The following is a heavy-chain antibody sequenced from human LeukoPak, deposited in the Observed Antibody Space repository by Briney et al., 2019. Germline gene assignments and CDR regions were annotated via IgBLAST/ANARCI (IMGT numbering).Heavy chain of an antibody. Sequence: PSETLSLTCTVSGASISNYYWSWIRQPPGKGLEWIGFIYYSGSTNYNPSLKSRVTISLDTSKNQFSLKLTSVTAADTAVYYCARAKYSGSYLDYWGQGALVTVSS. CDR2: IYYSGST. D-gene: IGHD1-26*01. V-gene: IGHV4-59*01. CDR3: ARAKYSGSYLDY. CDR1: GASISNYY. J-gene: IGHJ4*03.